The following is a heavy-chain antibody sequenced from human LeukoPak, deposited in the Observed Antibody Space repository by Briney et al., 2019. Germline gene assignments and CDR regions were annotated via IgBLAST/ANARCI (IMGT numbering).Heavy chain of an antibody. V-gene: IGHV4-4*07. CDR1: GASITSYY. CDR2: IYISGST. Sequence: SETLSLTCTVSGASITSYYWSWIRQPAGKGLEWIGRIYISGSTNYNPSLKSRVTMSVDTSENQFSLKLSSVTAADTAVYYCARDLEQQLGDFWFDPWGQGTPVTVSS. J-gene: IGHJ5*02. D-gene: IGHD6-13*01. CDR3: ARDLEQQLGDFWFDP.